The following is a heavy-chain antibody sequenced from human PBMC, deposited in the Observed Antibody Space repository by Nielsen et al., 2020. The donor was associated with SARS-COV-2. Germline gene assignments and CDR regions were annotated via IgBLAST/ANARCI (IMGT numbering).Heavy chain of an antibody. Sequence: GGSLRLSCAASGFTFDDYAMHWVRQAPGKGLEWVSGISWNSGSIGYADSVKGRFTISRDNAKNSLYLQMNSLRAEDTAVYYCAKDADYSGSYNGDAFDIWGQGTMVTVSS. CDR2: ISWNSGSI. J-gene: IGHJ3*02. D-gene: IGHD1-26*01. V-gene: IGHV3-9*01. CDR1: GFTFDDYA. CDR3: AKDADYSGSYNGDAFDI.